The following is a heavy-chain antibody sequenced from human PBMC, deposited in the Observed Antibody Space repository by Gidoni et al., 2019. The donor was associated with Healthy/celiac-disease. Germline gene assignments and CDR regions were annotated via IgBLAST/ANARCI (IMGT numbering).Heavy chain of an antibody. CDR1: GFTFSSYA. J-gene: IGHJ1*01. Sequence: EVQLLESGGGLVQPGGSLSLSCAAPGFTFSSYAMSWVRQAPGKGLGWVSAISGSGGSTYYADSVKGRFTISRNNSKNTLYLQMNSLRAEDTAVYYCAAPGPPTEYFQHWGQGTLVTVSS. V-gene: IGHV3-23*01. CDR2: ISGSGGST. CDR3: AAPGPPTEYFQH.